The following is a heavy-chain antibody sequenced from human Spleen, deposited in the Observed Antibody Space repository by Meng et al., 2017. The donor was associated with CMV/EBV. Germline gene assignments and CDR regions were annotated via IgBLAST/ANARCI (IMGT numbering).Heavy chain of an antibody. CDR2: INSDGSST. J-gene: IGHJ5*02. CDR3: AKDPNGDYVGAWWFDP. D-gene: IGHD4-17*01. V-gene: IGHV3-74*01. Sequence: GGSLRLSCAASRFNFNTYWMHWVRQAPGKGLVWVSRINSDGSSTNYADSVKGRFTISRDNSKNTLYLRMNSLRVDDTAVYYCAKDPNGDYVGAWWFDPWGQGTLVTVSS. CDR1: RFNFNTYW.